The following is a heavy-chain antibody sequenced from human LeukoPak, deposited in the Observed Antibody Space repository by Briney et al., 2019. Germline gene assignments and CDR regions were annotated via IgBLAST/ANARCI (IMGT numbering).Heavy chain of an antibody. CDR3: ARDQVLWFGELPYNWFGP. V-gene: IGHV1-2*02. CDR2: INPNSGGT. J-gene: IGHJ5*02. CDR1: GYTFTGYY. Sequence: ASVKVSCKASGYTFTGYYMHWVRQAPGQGLEWMGWINPNSGGTNYAQKFQGRVTMTKDTSISTAYMELSRLRSDDTAVYYCARDQVLWFGELPYNWFGPWGQGTLVTVSS. D-gene: IGHD3-10*01.